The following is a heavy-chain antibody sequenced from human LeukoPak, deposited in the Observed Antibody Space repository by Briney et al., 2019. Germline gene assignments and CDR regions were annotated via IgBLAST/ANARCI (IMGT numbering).Heavy chain of an antibody. Sequence: SVKVSCKASGGTFSSYAISWLRQAPGQGLEWMGRIIPIFGTANYAQKFQGRVTITTDESTSTAYMELSSLRSEDTAVYYCARDPRDTAMVVDAFDIWGQGTMVTVSS. D-gene: IGHD5-18*01. CDR2: IIPIFGTA. V-gene: IGHV1-69*05. CDR1: GGTFSSYA. CDR3: ARDPRDTAMVVDAFDI. J-gene: IGHJ3*02.